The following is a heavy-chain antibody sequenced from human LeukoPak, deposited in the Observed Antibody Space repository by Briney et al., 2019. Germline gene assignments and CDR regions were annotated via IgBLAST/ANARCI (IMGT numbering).Heavy chain of an antibody. CDR1: GFTFSSYA. V-gene: IGHV3-23*01. Sequence: GASLRLSCAASGFTFSSYAMSWVRQAPGKGLEWVSAISGSGGSTYYADSVKGRFTISRDNSKNTLYLQMNSLRAEDTAVYYCARDQYEADYYYYGMDVWGKGTTVTVSS. D-gene: IGHD2-2*01. CDR2: ISGSGGST. J-gene: IGHJ6*04. CDR3: ARDQYEADYYYYGMDV.